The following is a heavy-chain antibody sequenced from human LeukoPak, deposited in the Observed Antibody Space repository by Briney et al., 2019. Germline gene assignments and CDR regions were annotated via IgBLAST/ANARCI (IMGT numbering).Heavy chain of an antibody. V-gene: IGHV4-59*01. Sequence: SETLSLTCTVSGGSISSYYWSWIRQPPGKGLEWIGYIYYSGSTNYNHSLKSRVTISVDTSKNQFSLKLSSVTAADTAVYYCARGSLSTVLDYYYYMDVWGKGTTVTVSS. CDR1: GGSISSYY. CDR2: IYYSGST. J-gene: IGHJ6*03. D-gene: IGHD3-10*01. CDR3: ARGSLSTVLDYYYYMDV.